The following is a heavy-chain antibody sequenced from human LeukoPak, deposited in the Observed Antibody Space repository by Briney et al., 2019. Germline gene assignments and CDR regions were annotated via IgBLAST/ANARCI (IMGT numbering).Heavy chain of an antibody. Sequence: GASVKVSCKASGGTFSSYAISWVRQAPGQGLEWMGGIIPIFGTANYAQNLQGRVTMTTDTSTTTAYMELRSLRSDDTAVYYCARDLPAGSIPWGQGTLVTVSS. J-gene: IGHJ5*02. CDR2: IIPIFGTA. D-gene: IGHD6-19*01. V-gene: IGHV1-69*05. CDR1: GGTFSSYA. CDR3: ARDLPAGSIP.